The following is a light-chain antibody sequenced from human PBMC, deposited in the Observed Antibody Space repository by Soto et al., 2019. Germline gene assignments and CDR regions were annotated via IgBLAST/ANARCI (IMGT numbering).Light chain of an antibody. J-gene: IGKJ1*01. CDR3: QQDGSSPQWT. CDR2: GAS. V-gene: IGKV3-20*01. Sequence: EIVLTQSPGTLSLSPGERATLSCRASQSVSSSYLAWYQQKPGQAPRLLIYGASSRATGIPDRFSGRGSGTDFTLTISRLEPEDFAVYYCQQDGSSPQWTFGQGTNVEIK. CDR1: QSVSSSY.